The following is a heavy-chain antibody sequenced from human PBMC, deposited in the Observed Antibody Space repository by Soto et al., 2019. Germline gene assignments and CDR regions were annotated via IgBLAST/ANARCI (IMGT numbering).Heavy chain of an antibody. CDR3: AIVTPLAGYDY. J-gene: IGHJ4*02. CDR2: INYSGST. Sequence: SETLSLTSTVSGGSISRDYWSWIRQPPGKGLEWIGDINYSGSTNYNPSLKSRVTISVVTSKHQFSLKLSSVTAADTAVYYCAIVTPLAGYDYWAQGTLVTVPS. CDR1: GGSISRDY. D-gene: IGHD3-9*01. V-gene: IGHV4-59*01.